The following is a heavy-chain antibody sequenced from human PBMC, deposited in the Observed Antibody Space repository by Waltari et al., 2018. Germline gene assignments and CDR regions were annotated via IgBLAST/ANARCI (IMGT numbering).Heavy chain of an antibody. D-gene: IGHD6-19*01. V-gene: IGHV3-48*03. CDR1: GFTFSSYE. Sequence: EVQLVESGGGLVQPGGSLRLSCAASGFTFSSYEMNWVRQAPGKGLEWVSYISSSGSTIYYADSVKGRFTISRDNSKNTLYLQMNSLRAEDTAVYYCAKDGSGWYYFDYWGQGTLVTVSS. J-gene: IGHJ4*02. CDR2: ISSSGSTI. CDR3: AKDGSGWYYFDY.